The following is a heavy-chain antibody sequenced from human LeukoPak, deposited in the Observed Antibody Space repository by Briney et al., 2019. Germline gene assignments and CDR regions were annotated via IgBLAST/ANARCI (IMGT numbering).Heavy chain of an antibody. CDR2: ISYDGSNK. CDR3: AKGGYGDENYAFDI. Sequence: GGSLRLSCAASGFTFSSYGMHWVRQAPGKGLEWVAVISYDGSNKYYADSVKGRFTISRDNSKNTLYLQMNSLRGEDTAVYYCAKGGYGDENYAFDIWGQGTMVTVSS. CDR1: GFTFSSYG. J-gene: IGHJ3*02. V-gene: IGHV3-30*18. D-gene: IGHD4-17*01.